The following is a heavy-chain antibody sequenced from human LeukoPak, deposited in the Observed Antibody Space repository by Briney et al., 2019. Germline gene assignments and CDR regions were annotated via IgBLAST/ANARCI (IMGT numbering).Heavy chain of an antibody. CDR1: GYTFTNYN. CDR2: ISAYNGNT. Sequence: ASVKVSCRASGYTFTNYNIAWVRQAPGQGLEWVGWISAYNGNTKYAQKLQGRVTMTTDTSTSTAYMELRSLTFDDTAIYYCARGGYFDYWGQGTLVTVSS. V-gene: IGHV1-18*01. D-gene: IGHD2-15*01. J-gene: IGHJ4*02. CDR3: ARGGYFDY.